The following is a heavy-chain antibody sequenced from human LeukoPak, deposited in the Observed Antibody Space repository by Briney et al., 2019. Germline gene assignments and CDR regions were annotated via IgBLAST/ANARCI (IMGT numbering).Heavy chain of an antibody. CDR2: ISSSSSYI. J-gene: IGHJ5*02. CDR1: GFTFSSCS. D-gene: IGHD3-10*01. CDR3: ARDRFITMVREPNWFDP. Sequence: GGSLRLSCAASGFTFSSCSMNWVRQAPGKGLEWVSSISSSSSYIYYADSVKGRFTISRDNAKNSLYLQMNSLRGEDTAVYYCARDRFITMVREPNWFDPWGQGTLVTVSS. V-gene: IGHV3-21*01.